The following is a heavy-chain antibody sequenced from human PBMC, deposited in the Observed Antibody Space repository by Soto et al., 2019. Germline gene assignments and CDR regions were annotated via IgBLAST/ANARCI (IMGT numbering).Heavy chain of an antibody. Sequence: EVQLVESGGGLVQPGGSLRLSCAASGFTFSSYWLSWVRQAPGKGLEWVANIKQDGSEKYYVDSVKGPFTIPRDNAKYSLYLQMNSLRAEGTAVYYCARVAKSPDYDYIWGSYLHFDYWGQGTLVTVSS. CDR2: IKQDGSEK. D-gene: IGHD3-16*01. CDR3: ARVAKSPDYDYIWGSYLHFDY. CDR1: GFTFSSYW. V-gene: IGHV3-7*01. J-gene: IGHJ4*02.